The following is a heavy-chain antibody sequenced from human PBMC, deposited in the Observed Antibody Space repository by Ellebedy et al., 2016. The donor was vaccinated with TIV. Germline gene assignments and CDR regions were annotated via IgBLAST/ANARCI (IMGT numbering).Heavy chain of an antibody. CDR1: GGSVSIGSYY. Sequence: MPGGSLRLSCTVSGGSVSIGSYYWNWIRQPPGEALEWIGCVYSSGSIEYSPSLQSRITMSIDTSKNQFSLKLSSVTAADTAIYYCARGVATGSLDYWGQGTLVAVSS. CDR3: ARGVATGSLDY. J-gene: IGHJ4*02. V-gene: IGHV4-61*01. D-gene: IGHD1-1*01. CDR2: VYSSGSI.